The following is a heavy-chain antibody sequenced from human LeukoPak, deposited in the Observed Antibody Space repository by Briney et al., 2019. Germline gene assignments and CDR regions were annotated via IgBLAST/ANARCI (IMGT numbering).Heavy chain of an antibody. CDR3: ARQGPLLWFGDAFDI. J-gene: IGHJ3*02. Sequence: PSETLSLTCTVSGGSISSSSYYWGWIRQPPGKGLEWIGSIYYSGSTYYNPSLKSRVTISVDTSKNQFSLKLSSVTAADTAVYYCARQGPLLWFGDAFDIWGQGTMVTVSS. CDR1: GGSISSSSYY. V-gene: IGHV4-39*01. D-gene: IGHD3-10*01. CDR2: IYYSGST.